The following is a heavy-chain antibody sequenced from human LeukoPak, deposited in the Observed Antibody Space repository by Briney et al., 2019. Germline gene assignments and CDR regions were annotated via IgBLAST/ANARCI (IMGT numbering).Heavy chain of an antibody. V-gene: IGHV3-48*01. CDR1: GFTFSNYN. Sequence: GGSLRLSCAASGFTFSNYNMNWVRQAPGKGLEWVSYISSSSSSIHYADSVRGRFAVPRDNAKNSLYLQMNSLRVEDTAVYYCARGGKGRSFDIWGQGTMVTVSS. D-gene: IGHD3-10*01. CDR3: ARGGKGRSFDI. J-gene: IGHJ3*02. CDR2: ISSSSSSI.